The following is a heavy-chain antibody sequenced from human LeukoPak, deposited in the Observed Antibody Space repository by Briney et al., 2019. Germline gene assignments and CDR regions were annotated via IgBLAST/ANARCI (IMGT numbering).Heavy chain of an antibody. D-gene: IGHD1-26*01. J-gene: IGHJ4*02. V-gene: IGHV4-39*01. CDR2: IYYSGTT. CDR1: GGSMSRSSYY. Sequence: SETLSLTCIVSGGSMSRSSYYWAWIRQPPGKRLEWIGTIYYSGTTYYNPSLASRVTISVDTSKNQFSLKLTSVTAADTAVYYCARHKMGTTRLYHFDYWGQGTLVTVSS. CDR3: ARHKMGTTRLYHFDY.